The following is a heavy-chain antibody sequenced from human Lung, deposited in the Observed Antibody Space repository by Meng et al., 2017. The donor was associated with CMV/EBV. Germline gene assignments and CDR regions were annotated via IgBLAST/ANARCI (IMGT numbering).Heavy chain of an antibody. CDR2: ISAYNGNT. V-gene: IGHV1-18*01. CDR3: ARFYCSSTSCPHVLFDY. J-gene: IGHJ4*02. Sequence: GQLVQSGGEVNKPGASVQVSCEASGFIFTSYAISWVRQAPGQGLQYMGWISAYNGNTNYAQELQGRVTMTTATSTSTAYMELRSLRFDDTAVYYCARFYCSSTSCPHVLFDYWGQGTLVTVSS. D-gene: IGHD2-2*01. CDR1: GFIFTSYA.